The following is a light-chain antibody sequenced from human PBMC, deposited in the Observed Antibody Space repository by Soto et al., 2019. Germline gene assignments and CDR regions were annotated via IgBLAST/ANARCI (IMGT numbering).Light chain of an antibody. V-gene: IGLV2-14*01. Sequence: QSALTQPASVSGSHGQSITISCTGTNSDIGAYDYVSWYQQHPGKAPKLMIWDVNNRPSGVSNRFSGSKSGNTASLTIPGLQAEDEADYYCSSYTTTFTLVFGGGTKLTVL. CDR3: SSYTTTFTLV. CDR1: NSDIGAYDY. J-gene: IGLJ3*02. CDR2: DVN.